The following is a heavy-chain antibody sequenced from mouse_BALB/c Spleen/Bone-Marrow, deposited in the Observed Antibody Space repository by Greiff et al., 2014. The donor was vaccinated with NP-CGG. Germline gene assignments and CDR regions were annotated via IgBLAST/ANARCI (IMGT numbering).Heavy chain of an antibody. D-gene: IGHD2-3*01. CDR2: ILPGSGST. Sequence: QVQLQQSGAELMKPGASVKISCKATGYTFSGYWIEWVKQRPGHGLEWIGEILPGSGSTNYNENFKGKATFTADTSSNTAYMQLSSLTSEDSAVYYCAKSRDGYYGFAYWGQGTLVTVSA. J-gene: IGHJ3*01. CDR1: GYTFSGYW. CDR3: AKSRDGYYGFAY. V-gene: IGHV1-9*01.